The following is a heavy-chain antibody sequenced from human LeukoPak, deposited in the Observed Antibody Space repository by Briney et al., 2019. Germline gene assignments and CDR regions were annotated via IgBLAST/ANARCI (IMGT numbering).Heavy chain of an antibody. CDR1: GGTFSSSA. D-gene: IGHD5-18*01. J-gene: IGHJ6*02. Sequence: SVTVSFKTSGGTFSSSAITWVRQAPGQGLEWMGRIIPVLNITNYAQKFQGSVTITADTSTSTVYMELSSLRSEETAVYYCARDQGLTAPPPYGLDVWGQGTTVIVSS. CDR2: IIPVLNIT. V-gene: IGHV1-69*10. CDR3: ARDQGLTAPPPYGLDV.